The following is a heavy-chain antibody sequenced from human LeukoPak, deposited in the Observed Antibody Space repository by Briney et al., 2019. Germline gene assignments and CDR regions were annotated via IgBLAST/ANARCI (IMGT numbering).Heavy chain of an antibody. CDR1: GFTFSTFG. V-gene: IGHV3-30*18. CDR3: AKDYSDSGNYYSRD. CDR2: ISFDGSNK. J-gene: IGHJ1*01. Sequence: GGSLRLPCAASGFTFSTFGMHWVRQAPGKGLEWVAVISFDGSNKYYADPVKGRFTISRDNSKNTLYLQMNSLRAEDTAVYYCAKDYSDSGNYYSRDWGQGTLVTVSS. D-gene: IGHD3-10*01.